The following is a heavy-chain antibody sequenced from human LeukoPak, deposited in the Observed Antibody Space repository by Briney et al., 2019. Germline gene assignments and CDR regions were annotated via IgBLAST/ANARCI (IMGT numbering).Heavy chain of an antibody. CDR3: AKDPADFGDYVNWFES. J-gene: IGHJ5*01. Sequence: GGSLRLSCAASGFTFSIYSMDWVRQAPGKGLEWVSSISSSGSYIYYADSVKGRFTISRDNSKNTLYLQMNSLRVEDTAVYYCAKDPADFGDYVNWFESWGQGTLVTVSS. CDR1: GFTFSIYS. CDR2: ISSSGSYI. D-gene: IGHD4-17*01. V-gene: IGHV3-21*04.